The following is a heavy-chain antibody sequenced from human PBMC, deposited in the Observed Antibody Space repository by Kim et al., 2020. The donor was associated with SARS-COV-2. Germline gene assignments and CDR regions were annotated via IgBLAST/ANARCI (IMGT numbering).Heavy chain of an antibody. D-gene: IGHD6-13*01. Sequence: SETLSLTCTVSGGSVSSGSYYWGWIRQPPGKGLEWIGLIYNSGSTYYNPSLKSRVTISIDTSKNQFSLKLSSVTAADTAVYYCARHTKEEQHLVRGLDNWGQGTLVTVSS. CDR3: ARHTKEEQHLVRGLDN. J-gene: IGHJ4*02. CDR2: IYNSGST. CDR1: GGSVSSGSYY. V-gene: IGHV4-39*01.